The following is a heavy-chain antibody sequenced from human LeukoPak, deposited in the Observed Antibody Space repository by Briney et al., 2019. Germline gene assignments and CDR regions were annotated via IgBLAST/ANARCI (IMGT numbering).Heavy chain of an antibody. CDR1: GFTFSSYG. V-gene: IGHV3-30*18. CDR3: AKDRITIFGVVRGFWN. Sequence: GGSLRLSCAASGFTFSSYGMHWVRQAPGKGLEWVAVISYDGSNKYYADSVKGRFTISRDNSKNTLYLQMNSLRAEDTAVYYCAKDRITIFGVVRGFWNWGQGTLVTVSS. J-gene: IGHJ4*02. D-gene: IGHD3-3*01. CDR2: ISYDGSNK.